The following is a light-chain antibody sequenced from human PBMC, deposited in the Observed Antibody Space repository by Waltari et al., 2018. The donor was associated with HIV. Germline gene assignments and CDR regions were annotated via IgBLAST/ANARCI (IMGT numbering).Light chain of an antibody. CDR3: ASWDDSLNGPV. J-gene: IGLJ2*01. V-gene: IGLV1-44*01. CDR2: GKN. Sequence: QSVLTQPPSASGTPEQRVTISCPGTTSNIGRNTVSWFQQYPGTPPKILIYGKNQRPSGVPDRVSGSKSGTSASLAISGLQSEDEADYYCASWDDSLNGPVFGGGTKLTVV. CDR1: TSNIGRNT.